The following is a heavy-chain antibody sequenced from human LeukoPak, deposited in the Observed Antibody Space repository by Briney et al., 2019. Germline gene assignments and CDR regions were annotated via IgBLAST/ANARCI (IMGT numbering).Heavy chain of an antibody. CDR2: INHSGST. D-gene: IGHD3-3*01. V-gene: IGHV4-34*01. CDR1: GGSFSGYY. Sequence: SETLSLTCAVYGGSFSGYYWSWIRQPPGKGLEWIGEINHSGSTNYNPSLKSRVTISVDRSKNQFSLKLSSVTAADTAVYYCARAHDFWSGPNWFDPWGQGTLVTVSS. J-gene: IGHJ5*02. CDR3: ARAHDFWSGPNWFDP.